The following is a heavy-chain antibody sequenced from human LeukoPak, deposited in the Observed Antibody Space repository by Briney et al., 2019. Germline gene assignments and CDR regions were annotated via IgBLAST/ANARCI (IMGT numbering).Heavy chain of an antibody. CDR2: IANDGSRK. Sequence: PGESLRLSCTASGFTFGDYPIHWVRQAPGKGLEWVAVIANDGSRKYYADSVKGRFTISRDNSQNTLYLQMDSLRTEDAAIYYCTRGRWLERGDYFDYWGQGTLVTVSS. CDR1: GFTFGDYP. CDR3: TRGRWLERGDYFDY. J-gene: IGHJ4*02. D-gene: IGHD6-19*01. V-gene: IGHV3-30*04.